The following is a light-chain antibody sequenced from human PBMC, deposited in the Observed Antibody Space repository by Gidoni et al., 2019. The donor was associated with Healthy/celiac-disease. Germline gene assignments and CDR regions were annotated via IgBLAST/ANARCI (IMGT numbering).Light chain of an antibody. Sequence: EIVMTQSPATLSVSPGERTTLSCRASQSVRSNLAWYQQKPGQAPRLLIYGASTRATGIPARFSGSGSGTEFTLTISSLQSEDFAVYYCQQYNNWLITFGQXTRLEIK. CDR3: QQYNNWLIT. J-gene: IGKJ5*01. CDR1: QSVRSN. CDR2: GAS. V-gene: IGKV3-15*01.